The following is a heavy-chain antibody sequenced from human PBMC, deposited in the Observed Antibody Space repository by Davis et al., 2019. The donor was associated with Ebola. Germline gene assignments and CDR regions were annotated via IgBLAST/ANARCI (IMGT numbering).Heavy chain of an antibody. Sequence: GESLKISCAASGFTFSSYSMNWVRQAPGKGLEWVSSISSSSSYIYYADSVKGRFTISRDNAKNSLYLQMNSLRAEDTAVYYCARGGYAGMDVWGQGTTVTVSS. CDR2: ISSSSSYI. D-gene: IGHD5-18*01. CDR1: GFTFSSYS. CDR3: ARGGYAGMDV. J-gene: IGHJ6*02. V-gene: IGHV3-21*04.